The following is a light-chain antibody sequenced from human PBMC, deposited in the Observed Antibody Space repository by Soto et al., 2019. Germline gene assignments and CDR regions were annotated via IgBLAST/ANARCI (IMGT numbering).Light chain of an antibody. CDR2: GAS. J-gene: IGKJ4*01. CDR3: QQYNKWPLT. CDR1: QWVRSD. V-gene: IGKV3-15*01. Sequence: EIAMTQYPDTLSVSTGDRANLYCRASQWVRSDLAWYGQKPGQSPRLLIYGASTRAAETPARFSGSWSETEFTLTISSLQSEDFAVYYCQQYNKWPLTFGGGTKVDIK.